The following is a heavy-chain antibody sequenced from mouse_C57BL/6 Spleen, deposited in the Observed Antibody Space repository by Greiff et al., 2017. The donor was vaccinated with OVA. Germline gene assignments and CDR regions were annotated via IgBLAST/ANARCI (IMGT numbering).Heavy chain of an antibody. J-gene: IGHJ1*03. V-gene: IGHV5-16*01. D-gene: IGHD1-1*01. CDR2: INYDGSST. CDR1: GFTFSDYY. Sequence: EVKLMESEGGLVQPGSSMKLSCTASGFTFSDYYMAWVRQVPEKGLEWVANINYDGSSTYYLDSLKSRFIISRDNAKNILYLQMSSLKSEDTATYYCARVSDYGSSWDWYFDVWGTGTTVTGSS. CDR3: ARVSDYGSSWDWYFDV.